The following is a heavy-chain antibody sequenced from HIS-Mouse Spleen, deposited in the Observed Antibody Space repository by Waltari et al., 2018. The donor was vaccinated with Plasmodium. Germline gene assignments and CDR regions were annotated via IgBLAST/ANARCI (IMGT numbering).Heavy chain of an antibody. Sequence: EVQLLESGGGLVQPGGSLRLSCAASGFTFSSYAMSWVRQAPGKGWGWVSVSSGRGGRTDYADSVKGRLTIARDNSKNTLYLQMNSLRAEDTAVYYCAKSSKGTGDLWDYWGQGTLVTVSS. CDR2: SSGRGGRT. D-gene: IGHD7-27*01. V-gene: IGHV3-23*01. J-gene: IGHJ4*02. CDR3: AKSSKGTGDLWDY. CDR1: GFTFSSYA.